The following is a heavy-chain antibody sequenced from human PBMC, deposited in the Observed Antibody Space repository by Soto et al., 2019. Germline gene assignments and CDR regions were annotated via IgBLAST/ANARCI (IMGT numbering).Heavy chain of an antibody. CDR2: IMPIFGTA. J-gene: IGHJ4*02. CDR1: GGTYSSYA. D-gene: IGHD5-18*01. V-gene: IGHV1-69*12. Sequence: QGQLVQCGAEVKKPGSSVKATCDASGGTYSSYAISWVRQAPEQGLEWMEGIMPIFGTANYSQKFQGRVTITADESTSTAYMELSSVRSEDTAVYYCASRAVDGYLHWGQGTLVTVSS. CDR3: ASRAVDGYLH.